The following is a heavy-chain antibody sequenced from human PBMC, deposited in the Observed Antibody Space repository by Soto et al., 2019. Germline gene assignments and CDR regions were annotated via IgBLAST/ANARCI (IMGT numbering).Heavy chain of an antibody. J-gene: IGHJ6*02. Sequence: QVQLVQSGAEVKKPGSSVKVSCKASGGTFSSYTISWVRQAPGQGLEWMGRIIPILGIANYAQKFQGRVTITADKSTSTAYRELGSLRAEDTAVYYCARVQAEGESYLHYYYYGMDVWGQGTTVTVSS. D-gene: IGHD1-26*01. CDR3: ARVQAEGESYLHYYYYGMDV. V-gene: IGHV1-69*02. CDR1: GGTFSSYT. CDR2: IIPILGIA.